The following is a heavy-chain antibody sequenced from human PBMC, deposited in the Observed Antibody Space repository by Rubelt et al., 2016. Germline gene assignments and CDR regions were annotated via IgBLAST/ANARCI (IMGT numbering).Heavy chain of an antibody. Sequence: GEGLEWVSSISSGSTYIYHADSVKGRFTISRDNAKNSLYLQMNSLRVEDTGVYYCARERALGGVRGETFYFDSWGQGTLVTVSS. D-gene: IGHD3-16*01. CDR2: ISSGSTYI. J-gene: IGHJ4*02. V-gene: IGHV3-21*01. CDR3: ARERALGGVRGETFYFDS.